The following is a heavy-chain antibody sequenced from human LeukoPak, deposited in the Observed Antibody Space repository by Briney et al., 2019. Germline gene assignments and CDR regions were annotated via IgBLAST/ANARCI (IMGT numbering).Heavy chain of an antibody. CDR1: GYIFTSYY. Sequence: ASVKVSCKASGYIFTSYYMHWVRQAPGQGLEWMGIINPSGGSTSYAQKFQGRVTMTRDMSTSTVYMELSSLRSEDTAVYYCASQNCGGDCPFDYWGQGTLVTVSS. CDR3: ASQNCGGDCPFDY. D-gene: IGHD2-21*02. V-gene: IGHV1-46*01. CDR2: INPSGGST. J-gene: IGHJ4*02.